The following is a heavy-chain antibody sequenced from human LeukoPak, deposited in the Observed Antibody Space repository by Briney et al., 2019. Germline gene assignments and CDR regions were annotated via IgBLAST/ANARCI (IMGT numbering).Heavy chain of an antibody. V-gene: IGHV4-4*07. D-gene: IGHD1-26*01. CDR2: IYTSGST. J-gene: IGHJ4*02. Sequence: SETLSLTCTVSGGSISSYYWSWIRQPAGKGLEWIGRIYTSGSTNYNPSLKSRVTMSVDTYKNQFSLKLSSVTAADTAVYYCARDIGSGSYYYYFDYWGQGTLVTVSS. CDR3: ARDIGSGSYYYYFDY. CDR1: GGSISSYY.